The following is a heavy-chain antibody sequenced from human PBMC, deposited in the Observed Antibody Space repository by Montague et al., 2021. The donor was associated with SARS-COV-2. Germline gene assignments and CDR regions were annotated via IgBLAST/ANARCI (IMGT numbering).Heavy chain of an antibody. V-gene: IGHV4-34*01. CDR2: NNHSGST. CDR3: ARGRVGITMILLVTWYSYYFAY. CDR1: GGSFNDYY. J-gene: IGHJ4*02. D-gene: IGHD3-22*01. Sequence: SETLSLTCAVYGGSFNDYYWSWIRQPPGKGLEWIGHNNHSGSTNYNPSLKSRVTISVDTSKNQFSLKLRSMTAADTAVYYCARGRVGITMILLVTWYSYYFAYWGQGTLVTVSS.